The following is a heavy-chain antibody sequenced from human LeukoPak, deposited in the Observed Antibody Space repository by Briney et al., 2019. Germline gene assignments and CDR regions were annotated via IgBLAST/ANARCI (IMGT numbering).Heavy chain of an antibody. CDR1: GGSISSGGYY. D-gene: IGHD3-22*01. J-gene: IGHJ4*02. Sequence: PSETLSLTCTVSGGSISSGGYYWSWIRQPPGKGLEWIGYIYYSGSTNYNPSLKSRVTISVDTSKNQFSLKLSSVTAADTAVYYCARPLYDSSGYYYYSWGQGTLVTVSS. CDR2: IYYSGST. CDR3: ARPLYDSSGYYYYS. V-gene: IGHV4-61*08.